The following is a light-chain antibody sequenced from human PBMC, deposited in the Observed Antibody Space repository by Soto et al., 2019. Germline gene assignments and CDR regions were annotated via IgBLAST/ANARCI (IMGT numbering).Light chain of an antibody. Sequence: DIQMTQSPSTLSASVGDGVTITCRASQRISNRLAWYQQKPGEAPKYLIYDASTLDSGAPSRFSGSGSGTEFTLSISSLQPDDFATYYSQQYNSSPWTFGQGTKVEI. CDR3: QQYNSSPWT. J-gene: IGKJ1*01. CDR2: DAS. CDR1: QRISNR. V-gene: IGKV1-5*01.